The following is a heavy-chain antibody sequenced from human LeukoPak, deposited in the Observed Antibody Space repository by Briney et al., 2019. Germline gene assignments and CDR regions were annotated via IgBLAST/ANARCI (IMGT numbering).Heavy chain of an antibody. CDR1: GFTFSDYA. CDR2: ISGSGAVT. CDR3: VGGSGWTY. J-gene: IGHJ4*02. D-gene: IGHD6-19*01. Sequence: PGGSLRLSCTASGFTFSDYAMSWVRQTPGKGLEWVSAISGSGAVTYYADSVKGRFTISRDNSKNMLYLQMSSLRVEDTAIYYCVGGSGWTYRGQGTLVTVSS. V-gene: IGHV3-23*01.